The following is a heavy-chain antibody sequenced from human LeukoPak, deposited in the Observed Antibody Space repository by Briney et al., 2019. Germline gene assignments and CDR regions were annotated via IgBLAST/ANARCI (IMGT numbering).Heavy chain of an antibody. Sequence: SETLSLTCTVSGASISSSSYYWGWIRQPPGKGLEWIGTIYYSVSTYYNPSLKSRLTISVDTSKNQFSLNLSSVTAADTAVYYCARQSGGTAMVLNQYYYYYYMGVWGKGTTVTISS. V-gene: IGHV4-39*01. D-gene: IGHD5-18*01. J-gene: IGHJ6*03. CDR3: ARQSGGTAMVLNQYYYYYYMGV. CDR2: IYYSVST. CDR1: GASISSSSYY.